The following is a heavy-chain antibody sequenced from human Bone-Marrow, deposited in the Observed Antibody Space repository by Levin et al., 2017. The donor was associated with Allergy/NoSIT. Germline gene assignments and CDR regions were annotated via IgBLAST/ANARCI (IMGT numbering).Heavy chain of an antibody. CDR2: LTSDGTT. CDR3: ASDSDSSPY. Sequence: GESLKISCAASGFTVSSYYMSWVRQAPGKGLEWVSVLTSDGTTYYAASVEGRFTTSRDKSKNTLYLQMNSLRAEDTAGYYCASDSDSSPYWGQGTLVTVSS. CDR1: GFTVSSYY. V-gene: IGHV3-53*01. J-gene: IGHJ4*02. D-gene: IGHD4-11*01.